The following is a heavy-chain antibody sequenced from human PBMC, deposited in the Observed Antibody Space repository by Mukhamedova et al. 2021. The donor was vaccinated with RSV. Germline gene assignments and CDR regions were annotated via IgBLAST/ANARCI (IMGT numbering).Heavy chain of an antibody. V-gene: IGHV3-30*01. J-gene: IGHJ3*01. CDR2: ISYDGRIK. Sequence: SAAIHWVRRAPGKGLEWVAVISYDGRIKYYVDSVKGRFTISRDNSKNTLSLQMNSLRPEDTAMYYCARGYCTSHSCFFPNDAFDF. CDR3: ARGYCTSHSCFFPNDAFDF. CDR1: SAA. D-gene: IGHD2-2*01.